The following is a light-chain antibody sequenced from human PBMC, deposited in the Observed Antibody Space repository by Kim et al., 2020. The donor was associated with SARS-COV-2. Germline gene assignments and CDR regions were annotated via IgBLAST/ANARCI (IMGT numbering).Light chain of an antibody. J-gene: IGKJ4*01. CDR2: GAS. V-gene: IGKV3-20*01. Sequence: YPGERATPSCRASQSINNNWLAWYQQKPGQAPRLLSYGASSRATGIPDRFSGSGSGTDFTLTISILEPEDFAVYYCQEYHSSPLTFGGGTKVDIK. CDR3: QEYHSSPLT. CDR1: QSINNNW.